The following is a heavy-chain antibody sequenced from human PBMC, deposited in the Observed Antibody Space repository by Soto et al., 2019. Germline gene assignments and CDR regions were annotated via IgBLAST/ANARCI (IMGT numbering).Heavy chain of an antibody. CDR3: AREGNLGRWIQPLDS. J-gene: IGHJ4*02. Sequence: SETLSLTCTVSSGSISSTIDSWDWIRQPPGKGLEWIGNIYYSGNTNYSPSLKSRVTMSVDTSKNHFSLKLISVTTADTAVYFCAREGNLGRWIQPLDSWGQGTLVTVSS. CDR2: IYYSGNT. CDR1: SGSISSTIDS. V-gene: IGHV4-39*07. D-gene: IGHD2-2*03.